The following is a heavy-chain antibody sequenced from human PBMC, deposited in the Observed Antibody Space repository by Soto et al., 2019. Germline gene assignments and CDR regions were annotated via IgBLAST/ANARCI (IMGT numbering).Heavy chain of an antibody. CDR3: ARDCGSSGWY. CDR2: ISYDGSNK. V-gene: IGHV3-30-3*01. J-gene: IGHJ2*01. D-gene: IGHD6-19*01. CDR1: SYP. Sequence: SYPLEKISQAPGKGLEWVAVISYDGSNKYYANSVKGRFTISRDNSKNTLYLQMNSLRAEDTAVYYCARDCGSSGWY.